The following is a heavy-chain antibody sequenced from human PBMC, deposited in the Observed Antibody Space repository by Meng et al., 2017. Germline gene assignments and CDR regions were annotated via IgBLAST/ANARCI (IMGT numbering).Heavy chain of an antibody. CDR3: ARAYRYCSGGSCLSYYYYYGMDV. D-gene: IGHD2-15*01. CDR2: IYYSGST. V-gene: IGHV4-39*07. CDR1: GGSISSSSYY. Sequence: SETLSLTCTVSGGSISSSSYYWGWIRQPPGKGREWIGSIYYSGSTYYNPSRKNRVTISVDTSKNQFCLKLSSVTAADTAVYYCARAYRYCSGGSCLSYYYYYGMDVWGQGTTVTVSS. J-gene: IGHJ6*02.